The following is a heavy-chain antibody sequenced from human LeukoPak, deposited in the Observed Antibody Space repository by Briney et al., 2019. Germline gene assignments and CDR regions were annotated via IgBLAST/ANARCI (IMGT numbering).Heavy chain of an antibody. CDR1: GFSFDDYA. V-gene: IGHV3-9*01. CDR2: TSWNSGSI. D-gene: IGHD6-13*01. CDR3: AKGYSSSWSLPFDY. Sequence: GGSLRLSCAASGFSFDDYAMHWVRQAPGKGLEWVSGTSWNSGSIGYADSVKGRFTISKDNVKNSLYLHMNTLRAEDTAFYYCAKGYSSSWSLPFDYWGQGTLDTVSS. J-gene: IGHJ4*02.